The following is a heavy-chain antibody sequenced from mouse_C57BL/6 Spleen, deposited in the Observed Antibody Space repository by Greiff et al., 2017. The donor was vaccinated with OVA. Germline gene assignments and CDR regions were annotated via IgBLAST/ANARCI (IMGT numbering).Heavy chain of an antibody. Sequence: EVKLEESGPGLVKPSQSLSLTCSVTGYSITSGYYWKWIRQFPGNKLEWMGYISYDGSNNYNPSLKNRISITRDTSKNQFFLKLNSVTTEDAATYYCARNPYYAMDYWGQGTSVTVSS. V-gene: IGHV3-6*01. J-gene: IGHJ4*01. CDR1: GYSITSGYY. CDR3: ARNPYYAMDY. CDR2: ISYDGSN.